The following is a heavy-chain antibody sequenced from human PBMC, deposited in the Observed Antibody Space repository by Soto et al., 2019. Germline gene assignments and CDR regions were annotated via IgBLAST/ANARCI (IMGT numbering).Heavy chain of an antibody. CDR3: ATTNRITGYYYYYYGMDV. CDR2: IIPIYGKA. V-gene: IGHV1-69*13. J-gene: IGHJ6*02. Sequence: ASVKVSCKASGYTFTGYAMDWVRQAPGQRLEWMGWIIPIYGKANYAQKFQGRVTITADESTSTAYMELSSLRSEDTAVYYCATTNRITGYYYYYYGMDVWGQGTTVTVSS. D-gene: IGHD3-16*01. CDR1: GYTFTGYA.